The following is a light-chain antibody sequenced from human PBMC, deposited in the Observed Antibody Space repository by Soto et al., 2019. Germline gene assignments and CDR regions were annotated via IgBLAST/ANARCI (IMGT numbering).Light chain of an antibody. V-gene: IGKV1-27*01. J-gene: IGKJ4*01. CDR2: AAS. CDR1: QGIGVY. Sequence: DIQMTQSPSSLSASLGDRVTITCRASQGIGVYLAWFQQKPGKVPKLLIYAASALQSGVPSRFSGSGSGTDYTLTISSVQPEDFATYYCQKYNSAPRTFGGGTKVEIK. CDR3: QKYNSAPRT.